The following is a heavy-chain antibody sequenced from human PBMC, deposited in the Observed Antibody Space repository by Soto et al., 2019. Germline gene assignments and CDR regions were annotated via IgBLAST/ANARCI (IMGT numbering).Heavy chain of an antibody. CDR1: GYTLTEVS. D-gene: IGHD3-10*01. J-gene: IGHJ6*03. V-gene: IGHV1-24*01. Sequence: ASVKVSCKVSGYTLTEVSMHWVRQAPGKGLEWMGGFDPEDGETIYAQKFQGRVTMTEDTSTDTAYMELSSLRSEDTAVYYCATSPYYYDSGNSFMDVCGKGTSVTVSS. CDR3: ATSPYYYDSGNSFMDV. CDR2: FDPEDGET.